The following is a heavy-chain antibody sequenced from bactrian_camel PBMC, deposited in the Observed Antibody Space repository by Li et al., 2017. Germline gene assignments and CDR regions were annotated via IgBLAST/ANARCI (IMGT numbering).Heavy chain of an antibody. CDR1: AFTFSNSY. CDR3: AADLSRRCSPTVVDVIRGS. CDR2: IDTGDGST. V-gene: IGHV3S40*01. D-gene: IGHD6*01. Sequence: VQLVESGGDLVQPGGSLRLSCAASAFTFSNSYMSWVRQAPGQEREGVAAIDTGDGSTYYLNSVEGRFTISHDNAKNTLYLQMNSLKPEDTAIYYCAADLSRRCSPTVVDVIRGSWGQGTQVTVS. J-gene: IGHJ4*01.